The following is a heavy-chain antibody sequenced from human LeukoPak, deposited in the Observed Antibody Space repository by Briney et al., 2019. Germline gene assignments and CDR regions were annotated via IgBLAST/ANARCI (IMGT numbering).Heavy chain of an antibody. CDR1: GGSISNY. V-gene: IGHV4-59*01. Sequence: SETLSLTCTVSGGSISNYWSWIRQPPGKGLEWIGYIYYSGSTNYNPSLKSRVTISVDTSKNQFSLKLSSVTAADTAVYYCARGAGSDGRDWFDPWGQGTLVTVSS. D-gene: IGHD5-24*01. CDR3: ARGAGSDGRDWFDP. J-gene: IGHJ5*02. CDR2: IYYSGST.